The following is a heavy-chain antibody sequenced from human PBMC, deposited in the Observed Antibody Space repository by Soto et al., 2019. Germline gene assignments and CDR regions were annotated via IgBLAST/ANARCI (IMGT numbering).Heavy chain of an antibody. CDR3: AGPLYCSGGSCYSGSPFDI. J-gene: IGHJ3*02. CDR2: INPSGGST. Sequence: ASVKVSCKASGYTFTSYYMHWVRQAPGQGLEWMGIINPSGGSTSYSQKFQGRVTMTRDTSTSTAYMELSSLRSEDTAVYYCAGPLYCSGGSCYSGSPFDIWGQGTMVT. D-gene: IGHD2-15*01. CDR1: GYTFTSYY. V-gene: IGHV1-46*01.